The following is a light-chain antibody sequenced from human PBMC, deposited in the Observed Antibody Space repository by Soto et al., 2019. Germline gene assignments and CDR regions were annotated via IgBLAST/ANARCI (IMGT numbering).Light chain of an antibody. CDR2: AAS. CDR3: LQDYNYPPT. Sequence: AIQMTQSPSSQSASVGDRVTITCRASQAIRNDLGWYQQKPGKAPKLLIYAASRLQSGVPSRFSGSGSGTDFTLTISSLQAEDFATYYCLQDYNYPPTLGQGTRLEIK. J-gene: IGKJ5*01. V-gene: IGKV1-6*02. CDR1: QAIRND.